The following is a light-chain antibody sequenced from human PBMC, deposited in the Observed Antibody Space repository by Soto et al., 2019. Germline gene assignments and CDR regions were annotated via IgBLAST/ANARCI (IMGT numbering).Light chain of an antibody. V-gene: IGKV3-15*01. J-gene: IGKJ4*01. CDR3: QECGKWLLT. CDR1: QSVSIL. CDR2: GAT. Sequence: IVMTQSPAALSVSPVERATLSGMASQSVSILLAWYQQKPGQAPRLLIHGATTRATGIQAMFSGSGSGTDFTLTISSIQPEDGTVYYSQECGKWLLTFG.